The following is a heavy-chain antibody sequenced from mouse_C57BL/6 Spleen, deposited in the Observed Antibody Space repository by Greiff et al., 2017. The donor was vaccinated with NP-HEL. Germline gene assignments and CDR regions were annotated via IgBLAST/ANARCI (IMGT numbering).Heavy chain of an antibody. CDR1: GYSFTGYY. Sequence: EVQLQQSGPELVKPGASVKISCKASGYSFTGYYMNWVKQSPEKSLEWIGEINPSTGGTTYNQKFKAKATLTVDKSSSTAYMQLKSLTSEDSAVYYCARAGTMVTSRVWYFDVWGTGTTVTVSS. CDR3: ARAGTMVTSRVWYFDV. CDR2: INPSTGGT. J-gene: IGHJ1*03. V-gene: IGHV1-42*01. D-gene: IGHD2-2*01.